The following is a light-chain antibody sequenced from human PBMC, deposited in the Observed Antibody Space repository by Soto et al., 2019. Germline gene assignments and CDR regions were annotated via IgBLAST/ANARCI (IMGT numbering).Light chain of an antibody. J-gene: IGKJ1*01. Sequence: VLTQTPLSSPATLGQPASISCRSSQSLVHSDGNTYLSWLQQRPGQPPRRLIYQVSNRFSGVPDRFSGSGAGTDFTLKISRVEAEDVGGYSCIQLSHFPLTFGQGTKVEIK. CDR1: QSLVHSDGNTY. CDR3: IQLSHFPLT. V-gene: IGKV2-24*01. CDR2: QVS.